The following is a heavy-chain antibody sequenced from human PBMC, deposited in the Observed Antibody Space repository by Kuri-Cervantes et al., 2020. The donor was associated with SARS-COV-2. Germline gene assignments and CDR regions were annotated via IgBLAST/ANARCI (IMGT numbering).Heavy chain of an antibody. CDR3: ARGRVGVHDS. CDR2: ISYDGSNK. CDR1: GFTFSTYA. V-gene: IGHV3-30-3*01. D-gene: IGHD2-21*01. J-gene: IGHJ4*02. Sequence: GESLKISCAASGFTFSTYAMHWVRQAPGKGLEWVAIISYDGSNKYFADSVKGRFTIPRDNSKNTLYLQMNSLRAEDTAMYYCARGRVGVHDSWGQGTLVTVSS.